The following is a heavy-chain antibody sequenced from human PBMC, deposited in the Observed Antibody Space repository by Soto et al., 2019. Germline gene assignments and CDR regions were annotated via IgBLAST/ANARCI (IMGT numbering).Heavy chain of an antibody. V-gene: IGHV4-4*02. CDR2: INQSGSP. Sequence: QVQLQESGPGLVKPSGTLSLTCAVSSGTISSSNWWTWVRQPPGKGLEWIGEINQSGSPNYNQSLRSRVPISVDKFKGQFFLKLSSVTAADTAIYYCARLGMLAARREFDPWGQGTLVTVSS. J-gene: IGHJ5*02. CDR3: ARLGMLAARREFDP. D-gene: IGHD3-10*02. CDR1: SGTISSSNW.